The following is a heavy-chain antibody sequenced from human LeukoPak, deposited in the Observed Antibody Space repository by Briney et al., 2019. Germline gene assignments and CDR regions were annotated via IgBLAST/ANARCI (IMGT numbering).Heavy chain of an antibody. CDR3: ARDHPYYDFWSGYYTSRLDY. J-gene: IGHJ4*02. CDR1: GGSISSYY. V-gene: IGHV4-4*07. D-gene: IGHD3-3*01. Sequence: SETLSLTCTVSGGSISSYYWSWIRQPAGKGLEWIGRIYTSGSTNYNPSLKSRVTMSVDTSKNQFSLKLSSVTAADTAVYYCARDHPYYDFWSGYYTSRLDYWGQGTLVTVSS. CDR2: IYTSGST.